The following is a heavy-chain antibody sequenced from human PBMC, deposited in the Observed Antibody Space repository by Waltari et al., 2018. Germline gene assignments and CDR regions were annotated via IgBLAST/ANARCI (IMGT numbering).Heavy chain of an antibody. CDR1: GGSFSGYY. D-gene: IGHD1-1*01. CDR2: INHSGST. V-gene: IGHV4-34*01. CDR3: ARLQTGTYYYYGMDV. J-gene: IGHJ6*02. Sequence: QVQLQQWGAGLLKPSETLSLTCAVYGGSFSGYYWSWIRQPPGKGLEWIGEINHSGSTNYNPSLKSRVTISVDTSKNQCSLKRSSVTAADTAVYYCARLQTGTYYYYGMDVWGQGTTVTVSS.